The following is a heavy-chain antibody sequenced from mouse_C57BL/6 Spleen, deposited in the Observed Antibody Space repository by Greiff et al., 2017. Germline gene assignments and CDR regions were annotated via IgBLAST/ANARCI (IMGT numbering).Heavy chain of an antibody. D-gene: IGHD1-1*01. CDR1: GYAFSSYW. CDR2: IYPGDGDT. Sequence: QVQLQQSGAELVKPGASVKISCKASGYAFSSYWMNWVKQRPGKGLEWIGQIYPGDGDTNYNGKFKGKATLTADKSSSTAYMQLSSLTSEDSAVYFCARSIYYYGSSWYFDVWGTGPTVTVSS. V-gene: IGHV1-80*01. CDR3: ARSIYYYGSSWYFDV. J-gene: IGHJ1*03.